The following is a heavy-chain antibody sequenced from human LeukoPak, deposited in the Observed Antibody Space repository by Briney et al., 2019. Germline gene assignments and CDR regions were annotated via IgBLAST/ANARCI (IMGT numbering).Heavy chain of an antibody. CDR3: ARVEYAYYGMDV. D-gene: IGHD2/OR15-2a*01. J-gene: IGHJ6*02. V-gene: IGHV4-61*05. CDR1: DASIRSINHY. CDR2: IYYSGST. Sequence: SETLSLTCTVSDASIRSINHYWGWIRQPPGKGLEWIGYIYYSGSTNYNPSLKSRVTISVDTSKNQFSLKLSSVTAADTAVYYCARVEYAYYGMDVWGQGTTVTVSS.